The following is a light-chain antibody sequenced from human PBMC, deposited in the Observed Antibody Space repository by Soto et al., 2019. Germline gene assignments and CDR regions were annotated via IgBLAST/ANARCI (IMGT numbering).Light chain of an antibody. CDR1: QSISSY. J-gene: IGKJ5*01. CDR3: QQYNSYLT. Sequence: DIQMTQSPSSLSASVGDRVTITCRASQSISSYLNWYQQKPGKAPKLLIYAASSLQSGVPSRLSGSGSGTEFTITIRSLQPDDFATYYCQQYNSYLTFGQGTRLEIK. V-gene: IGKV1-39*01. CDR2: AAS.